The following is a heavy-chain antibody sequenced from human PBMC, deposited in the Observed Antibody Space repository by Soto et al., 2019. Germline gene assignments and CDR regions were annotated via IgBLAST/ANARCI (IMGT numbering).Heavy chain of an antibody. D-gene: IGHD1-26*01. CDR1: GGSISSINL. CDR2: IYHSGRT. Sequence: SEALSLTCAVSGGSISSINLWGWVRQPPGKGVVWNGEIYHSGRTNYNQSHQRRVKTSVHKNKHHFSLKLSSVTAADTAVYYCARDRGSGSYFMGYYHDGMDVWGQGTTVTVSS. J-gene: IGHJ6*02. CDR3: ARDRGSGSYFMGYYHDGMDV. V-gene: IGHV4-4*02.